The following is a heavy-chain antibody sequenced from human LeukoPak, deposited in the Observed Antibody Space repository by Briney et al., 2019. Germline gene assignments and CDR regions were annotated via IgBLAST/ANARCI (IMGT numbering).Heavy chain of an antibody. V-gene: IGHV3-23*01. J-gene: IGHJ3*02. Sequence: GGSLRLSCAASGFIFSDFDMSWVRQAPGKGLEWVSAISHSGRSTYYADSVKGRFTISRDNSKNTLYLEMNSLRAEDTAVYYCAKDRGIAGADRDAFDIWGQGTMVTVSS. CDR3: AKDRGIAGADRDAFDI. CDR1: GFIFSDFD. CDR2: ISHSGRST. D-gene: IGHD6-19*01.